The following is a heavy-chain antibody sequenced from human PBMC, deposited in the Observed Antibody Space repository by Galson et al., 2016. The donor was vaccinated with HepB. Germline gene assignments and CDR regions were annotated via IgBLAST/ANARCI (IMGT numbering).Heavy chain of an antibody. Sequence: SLRLSCAASGYTFSNYAMSWVRQAPGKGLEWVSGISGSGSSTYYADSVKGRFTISRDNSEKTLYLQMNSLRAEDTAVYCCAIPRWAYCGGDCSLKFGALEIWGQGTMVTGSS. CDR2: ISGSGSST. J-gene: IGHJ3*02. CDR1: GYTFSNYA. CDR3: AIPRWAYCGGDCSLKFGALEI. V-gene: IGHV3-23*01. D-gene: IGHD2-21*02.